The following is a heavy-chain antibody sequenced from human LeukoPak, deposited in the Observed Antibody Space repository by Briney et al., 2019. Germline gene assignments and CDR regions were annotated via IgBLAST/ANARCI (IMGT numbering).Heavy chain of an antibody. Sequence: GGSLRLSCAASGFTFSSHAMSWVRQAPGKGLEWVAVIWYDGSNKYYADSVKGRFTISRDNSKNTLYLQMNSLRAEDTAVYYCARDYMDVWGKGTTVTVSS. CDR3: ARDYMDV. CDR2: IWYDGSNK. J-gene: IGHJ6*03. V-gene: IGHV3-33*08. CDR1: GFTFSSHA.